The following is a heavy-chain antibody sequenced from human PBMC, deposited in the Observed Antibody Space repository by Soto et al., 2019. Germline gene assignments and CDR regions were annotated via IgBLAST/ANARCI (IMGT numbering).Heavy chain of an antibody. J-gene: IGHJ4*02. Sequence: QVQLVESGGGVVQPGRSLRLSCAASGFTFSSYGMHWVRQAPGKGLEWVAVISYDGSNKYYAESVKGRFTISRDNSKNTLYMQMNSLRAEDTAVYYCASIMITFGDAGGFRPPFDYWGQGTLVTVSS. V-gene: IGHV3-30*03. CDR2: ISYDGSNK. D-gene: IGHD3-16*01. CDR1: GFTFSSYG. CDR3: ASIMITFGDAGGFRPPFDY.